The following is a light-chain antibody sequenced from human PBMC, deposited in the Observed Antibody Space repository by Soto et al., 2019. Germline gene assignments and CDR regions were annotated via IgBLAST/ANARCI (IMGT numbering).Light chain of an antibody. J-gene: IGKJ4*01. CDR2: GAS. CDR3: QQVNTFPLT. Sequence: IQLTQSPSSLSASMGDRVTITCRASQGISRSLAWYQQKPGKVPKVLIYGASTVQSGVPSRFSGSGSGTDFTLTISSLQPEDFATYYCQQVNTFPLTFGGGTKVDIK. V-gene: IGKV1-9*01. CDR1: QGISRS.